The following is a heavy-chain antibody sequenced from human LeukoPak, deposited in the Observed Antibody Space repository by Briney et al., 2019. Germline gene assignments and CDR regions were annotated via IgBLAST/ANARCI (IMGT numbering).Heavy chain of an antibody. V-gene: IGHV4-4*07. J-gene: IGHJ4*02. D-gene: IGHD1-26*01. Sequence: SETLCLTCTVSGADISAYYWSWVRQPAGKRLEWIGIMYTSGTTDYNPSLESRLTISVDRSKNQLSLKLTSVTAADTAVYYCAGRDFWGQGTLVTVSS. CDR1: GADISAYY. CDR3: AGRDF. CDR2: MYTSGTT.